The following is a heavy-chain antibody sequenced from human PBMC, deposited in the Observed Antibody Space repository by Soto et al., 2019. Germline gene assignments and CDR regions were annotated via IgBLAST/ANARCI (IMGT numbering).Heavy chain of an antibody. CDR2: IRSKAYGGTT. D-gene: IGHD5-12*01. Sequence: GGSLRLSCTASGFTFGDYAMSWFRQAPGKGLEWVGFIRSKAYGGTTEYDESVKARITISRDDSKSIAYLQMNSLKTEATAVYYCTRDVYSVSDYGAFDIWGQGTMVTVSS. V-gene: IGHV3-49*03. CDR1: GFTFGDYA. CDR3: TRDVYSVSDYGAFDI. J-gene: IGHJ3*02.